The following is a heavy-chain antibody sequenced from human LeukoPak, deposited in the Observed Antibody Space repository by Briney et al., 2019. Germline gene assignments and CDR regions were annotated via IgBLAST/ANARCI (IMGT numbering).Heavy chain of an antibody. Sequence: GGSLRLSCVASGFTFNNYTMNWVRQAPGKGLEWVSSVSSASSYRCYAASLKGRFTVSRDNAKNSVYLQMNSLRAEDTAVYYCARGYYDFPYWGQGTLVTVSS. D-gene: IGHD3-3*01. CDR3: ARGYYDFPY. J-gene: IGHJ4*02. CDR2: VSSASSYR. V-gene: IGHV3-21*01. CDR1: GFTFNNYT.